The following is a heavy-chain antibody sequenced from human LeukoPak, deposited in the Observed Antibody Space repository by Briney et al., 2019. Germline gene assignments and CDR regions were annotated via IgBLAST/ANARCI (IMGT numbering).Heavy chain of an antibody. CDR3: AKGKPIFGVVISYFDY. D-gene: IGHD3-3*01. J-gene: IGHJ4*02. Sequence: ASVKVSCKASGYTFTSYGISWVRQAPGQGLEWMGWISAYNGNTNYAQKLQGRVTMTTDTSTSTAYMELRSLRSDDTAVYYCAKGKPIFGVVISYFDYWGQGTLVTVSS. CDR1: GYTFTSYG. V-gene: IGHV1-18*01. CDR2: ISAYNGNT.